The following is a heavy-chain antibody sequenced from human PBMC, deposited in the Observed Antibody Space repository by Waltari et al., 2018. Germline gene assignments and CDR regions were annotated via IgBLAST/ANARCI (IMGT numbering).Heavy chain of an antibody. CDR2: IYYSGST. J-gene: IGHJ3*02. CDR1: GGSISSSSYY. D-gene: IGHD6-6*01. V-gene: IGHV4-39*07. Sequence: QLQLQESGPGLVKPSETLSLTCTVSGGSISSSSYYWGWIRQPPGKGLEWIGSIYYSGSTYYNPSLKSRVTISVDTSKNQFSLKLSSVTAADTAVYYCARDRGIAARRGRAFDIWGQGTMVTVSS. CDR3: ARDRGIAARRGRAFDI.